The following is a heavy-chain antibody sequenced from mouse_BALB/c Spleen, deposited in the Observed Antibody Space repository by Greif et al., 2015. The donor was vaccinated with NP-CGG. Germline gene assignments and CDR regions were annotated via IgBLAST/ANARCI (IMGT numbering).Heavy chain of an antibody. Sequence: QVQLQQPGPELVKPGASVKISCKASGYAFSSSWMNWVKQRPGQGLEWIGRIYPGDGDTNYNGKFKGKATLTADKSSSTAYMQLSSLTSVDSAVYFCARDGRDSGAMDYWGQGTSVTVSS. CDR3: ARDGRDSGAMDY. CDR2: IYPGDGDT. J-gene: IGHJ4*01. CDR1: GYAFSSSW. V-gene: IGHV1-82*01. D-gene: IGHD1-1*01.